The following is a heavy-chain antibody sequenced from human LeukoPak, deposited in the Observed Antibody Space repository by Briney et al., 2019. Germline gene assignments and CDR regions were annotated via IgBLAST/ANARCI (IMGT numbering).Heavy chain of an antibody. CDR1: GYTFTDYY. J-gene: IGHJ4*02. D-gene: IGHD6-13*01. V-gene: IGHV1-2*02. Sequence: GASVKVSCKASGYTFTDYYMHWVRQAPGQGLEWMGWINPNSGGTNYAQKFQGRVTMTRDTSISTAYMELSRLRSDDTAVYYCARDQGTFSSSPTTYWGQGTLVTVSS. CDR2: INPNSGGT. CDR3: ARDQGTFSSSPTTY.